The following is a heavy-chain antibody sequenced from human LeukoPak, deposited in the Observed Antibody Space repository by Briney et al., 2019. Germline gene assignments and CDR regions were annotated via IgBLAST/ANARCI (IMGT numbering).Heavy chain of an antibody. J-gene: IGHJ1*01. CDR2: ISGYNGDT. CDR3: ARHGEYCRAGGCDWNEYLQR. Sequence: GASVKVSCKASGYSFNNYYITWVRQAPGQGLEWMGWISGYNGDTNYAQRLQGRVTMSTDTSTGTAYMELRSLKSDDTAIYYCARHGEYCRAGGCDWNEYLQRWGQGTLVTVSS. V-gene: IGHV1-18*01. D-gene: IGHD2-15*01. CDR1: GYSFNNYY.